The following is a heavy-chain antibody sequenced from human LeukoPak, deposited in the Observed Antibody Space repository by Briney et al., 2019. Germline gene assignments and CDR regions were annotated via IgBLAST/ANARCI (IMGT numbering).Heavy chain of an antibody. CDR3: ARSFSSGWPYVDF. J-gene: IGHJ4*02. D-gene: IGHD6-19*01. V-gene: IGHV4-59*01. CDR1: GDSISSYY. CDR2: IYYSGST. Sequence: PSESLSLTCTVSGDSISSYYWSWIRQPPGKGLEWIGYIYYSGSTNYNPSLKSRVTISVDTSKNQFSLKLTSVTAADTAMYYCARSFSSGWPYVDFWGQGTLVTVSS.